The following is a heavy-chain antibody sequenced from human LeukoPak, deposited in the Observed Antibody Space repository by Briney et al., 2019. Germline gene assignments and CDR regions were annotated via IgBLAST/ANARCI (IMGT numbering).Heavy chain of an antibody. V-gene: IGHV3-21*04. J-gene: IGHJ4*02. CDR1: GFTFSSYS. D-gene: IGHD6-6*01. CDR3: TRMTSIAAQRGVDY. CDR2: ISSSSSYI. Sequence: GGSLRLSCAASGFTFSSYSMNWVRQAPGKGLEWVSSISSSSSYIYYADSVKGRFTISRDNAKNSLYLQMNSLKTEDTAVYYCTRMTSIAAQRGVDYWGQGTLVTVSS.